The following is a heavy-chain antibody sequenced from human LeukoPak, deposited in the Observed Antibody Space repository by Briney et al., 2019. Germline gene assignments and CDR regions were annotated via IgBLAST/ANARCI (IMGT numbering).Heavy chain of an antibody. CDR1: GFTFSNHW. Sequence: PGGSLRLSCSASGFTFSNHWMNWVRQAPGKGLEWVANINKDGSEKNYVDSVKGRSTISRDNAKNSLYLQMNYLRPEDTAVYYCARQDHGPDYWGQGTLVTVSS. J-gene: IGHJ4*02. D-gene: IGHD1-14*01. CDR2: INKDGSEK. CDR3: ARQDHGPDY. V-gene: IGHV3-7*01.